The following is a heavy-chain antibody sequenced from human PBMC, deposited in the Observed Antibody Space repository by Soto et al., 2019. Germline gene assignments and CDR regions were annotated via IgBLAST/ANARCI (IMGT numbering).Heavy chain of an antibody. CDR3: ARAGTYGDYGDY. CDR1: GFTFSDYY. CDR2: ISSSGSTV. Sequence: VQLVESGGGLVKPGGSLRLSCAASGFTFSDYYMSWLRQAPGKGLEWISYISSSGSTVYYADSVQGRFTISRDIAKNSLYLQMNSLRAEDTAVYYCARAGTYGDYGDYWGQGTLVTVSS. V-gene: IGHV3-11*01. J-gene: IGHJ4*02. D-gene: IGHD4-17*01.